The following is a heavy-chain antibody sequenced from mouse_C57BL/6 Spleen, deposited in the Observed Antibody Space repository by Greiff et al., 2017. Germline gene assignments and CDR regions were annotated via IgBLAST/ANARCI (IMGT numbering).Heavy chain of an antibody. CDR1: GYTFTDYE. Sequence: QVQLKQSGAELVRPGASVTLSCKASGYTFTDYEMHWVKQTPVHGLEWIGAIDPETGGTAYNQKFKGKAILTADKSSSTAYMELRSLTSEDSAVYYCTREDGSFDYWGQGTTLTVSS. V-gene: IGHV1-15*01. D-gene: IGHD2-3*01. CDR3: TREDGSFDY. J-gene: IGHJ2*01. CDR2: IDPETGGT.